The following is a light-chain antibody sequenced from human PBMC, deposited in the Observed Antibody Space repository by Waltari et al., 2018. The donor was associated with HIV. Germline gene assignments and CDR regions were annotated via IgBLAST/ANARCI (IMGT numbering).Light chain of an antibody. Sequence: DIVMTQSPDSLAVSLGERATINCKSSQDILSYAGNSHYLTLDQQRPGQAPNLLIYWASTRESGLPDRFSGSGYGKDFTLTINSLQAEYVAVYYCQQYYDAPYTFGQGTKL. CDR2: WAS. V-gene: IGKV4-1*01. J-gene: IGKJ2*01. CDR3: QQYYDAPYT. CDR1: QDILSYAGNSHY.